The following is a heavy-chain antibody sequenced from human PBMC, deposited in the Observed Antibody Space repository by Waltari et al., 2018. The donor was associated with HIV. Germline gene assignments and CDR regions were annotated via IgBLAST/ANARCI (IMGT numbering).Heavy chain of an antibody. V-gene: IGHV3-23*01. D-gene: IGHD3-22*01. CDR3: AKDRSYDSSGYFDY. Sequence: EVQLLEYGGDLQQPGGSLRLSCAASGFIFSSYAMRWVRQAPGRVLEWVASSNCGNTSTFYAYSLKGLFTISRDSAKNTLYLQMNSLRAEDTAVYYCAKDRSYDSSGYFDYWGEGTLVTVSS. J-gene: IGHJ4*02. CDR1: GFIFSSYA. CDR2: SNCGNTST.